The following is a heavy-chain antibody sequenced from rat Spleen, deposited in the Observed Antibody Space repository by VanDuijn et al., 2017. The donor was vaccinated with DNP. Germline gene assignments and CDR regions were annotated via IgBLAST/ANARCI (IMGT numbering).Heavy chain of an antibody. D-gene: IGHD1-6*01. CDR2: IYYDSSNK. J-gene: IGHJ3*01. Sequence: EVQLVESGGGLVQPGSSLKLSCVASGFTFSSYNMHWIRQAPKKGLEWIALIYYDSSNKYYADSVKGRVTISRDNSKNTLYLEMNSLRSEDTAMYYCVSDSFHWYTTALAYWGQGTLVTVSS. CDR3: VSDSFHWYTTALAY. CDR1: GFTFSSYN. V-gene: IGHV5-50*01.